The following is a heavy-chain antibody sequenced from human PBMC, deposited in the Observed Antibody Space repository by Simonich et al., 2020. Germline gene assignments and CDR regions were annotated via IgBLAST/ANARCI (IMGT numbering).Heavy chain of an antibody. J-gene: IGHJ6*02. D-gene: IGHD6-13*01. CDR2: IYHSGST. V-gene: IGHV4-38-2*01. Sequence: QVQLQESGPGLVKPSETLSLTCAVSGYSISIGYYWGWIRQPPGKELEWIGSIYHSGSTYYNPSLKSRVTISVDTSKNQFSQKLSSVTAADTAVYYCARVGYSNYYYYGMDVWGQGTTVTVSS. CDR3: ARVGYSNYYYYGMDV. CDR1: GYSISIGYY.